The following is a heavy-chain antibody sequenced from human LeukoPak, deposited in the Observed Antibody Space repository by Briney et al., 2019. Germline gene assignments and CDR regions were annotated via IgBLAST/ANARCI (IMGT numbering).Heavy chain of an antibody. J-gene: IGHJ4*02. CDR1: GGSFSGYY. CDR2: INHSGST. V-gene: IGHV4-34*01. CDR3: ARRGEADIVVVPAAISRAPTEYSSTDGAYYFDY. Sequence: SETLSLTCAVYGGSFSGYYWSWIRQPPGKGLEWIGEINHSGSTNYNPSLKSRVTISVDTSKNQFSLKLSPVTAADTAVYYCARRGEADIVVVPAAISRAPTEYSSTDGAYYFDYWGQGTLVTVSS. D-gene: IGHD2-2*01.